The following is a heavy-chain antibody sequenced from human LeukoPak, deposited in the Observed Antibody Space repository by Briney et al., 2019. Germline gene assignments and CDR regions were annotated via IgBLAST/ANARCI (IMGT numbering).Heavy chain of an antibody. CDR2: IIPIFGTA. J-gene: IGHJ6*03. V-gene: IGHV1-69*13. D-gene: IGHD2-2*01. Sequence: GASVKVSCKASGGTFSSYAISWVRQAPGQGLEWMGGIIPIFGTANYAQKFQGRVTITADESTSTAYMELSSLRSEDTAVYYCARVPGYCSSTSCYGPAQIYYYYMDVWGKGTTVTVSS. CDR3: ARVPGYCSSTSCYGPAQIYYYYMDV. CDR1: GGTFSSYA.